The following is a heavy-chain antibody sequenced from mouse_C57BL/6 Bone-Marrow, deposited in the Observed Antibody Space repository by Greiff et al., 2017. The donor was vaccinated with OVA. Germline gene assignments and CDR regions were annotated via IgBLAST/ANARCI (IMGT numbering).Heavy chain of an antibody. V-gene: IGHV5-6*01. CDR2: ISSGGSYT. Sequence: EVQLVESGGDLVKPGGSLKLSCAASGFTFSSYGMSWVRQTPDKRLEWVATISSGGSYTYYPDSVKGRFTISRDNAKNTLYLQMSSLKSEDTAMYYCARRRDYEYFDVWGTGTTVTVSS. D-gene: IGHD2-4*01. CDR3: ARRRDYEYFDV. CDR1: GFTFSSYG. J-gene: IGHJ1*03.